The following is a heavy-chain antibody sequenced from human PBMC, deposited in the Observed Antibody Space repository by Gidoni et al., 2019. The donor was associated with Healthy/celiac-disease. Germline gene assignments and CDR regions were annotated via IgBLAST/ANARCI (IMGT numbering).Heavy chain of an antibody. V-gene: IGHV5-10-1*03. Sequence: EMQLVQSGAEVKQPGESLRISCTGSGYSFTSYWISWVRQMPGKGLEWMGRIDPSYSYSNYSPSFQGHVTMSADKSISTAYLQWSRLKASDTAMYYCARGSQSTQTYYYYGMDVWGQGTTVTVSS. CDR2: IDPSYSYS. D-gene: IGHD3-10*01. CDR3: ARGSQSTQTYYYYGMDV. J-gene: IGHJ6*02. CDR1: GYSFTSYW.